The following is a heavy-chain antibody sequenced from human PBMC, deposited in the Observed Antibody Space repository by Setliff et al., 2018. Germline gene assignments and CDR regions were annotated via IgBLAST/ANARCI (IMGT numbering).Heavy chain of an antibody. J-gene: IGHJ4*02. V-gene: IGHV5-51*01. Sequence: GESLKLSCQGSGFRFTSHWISWVRQMPGKGLEWMGLIWPGDSDTKYSPSFQGRVTISADKSINTAYLEWSSLQASDTAMYYCARRADGYNDFFDSWGQGTLVTVSA. D-gene: IGHD6-25*01. CDR2: IWPGDSDT. CDR1: GFRFTSHW. CDR3: ARRADGYNDFFDS.